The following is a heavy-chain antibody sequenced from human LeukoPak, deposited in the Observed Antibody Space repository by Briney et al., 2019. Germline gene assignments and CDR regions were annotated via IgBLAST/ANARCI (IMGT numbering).Heavy chain of an antibody. Sequence: PGGSPRLSCAASGFTFSSYSMNWVRQAPGKGLEWVSYISSTNGYIYYADSVRGRFTISRDNAKNSLSLQMNSLRAEDTAVYYCARGRSTWHLDYWGQGTLVTVSS. CDR2: ISSTNGYI. D-gene: IGHD1-26*01. V-gene: IGHV3-21*01. CDR3: ARGRSTWHLDY. CDR1: GFTFSSYS. J-gene: IGHJ4*02.